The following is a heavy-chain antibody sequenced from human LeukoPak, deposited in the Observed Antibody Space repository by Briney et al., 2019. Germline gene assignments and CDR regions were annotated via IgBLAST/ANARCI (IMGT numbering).Heavy chain of an antibody. CDR3: ARDRNARCFDY. D-gene: IGHD1-14*01. V-gene: IGHV3-7*01. CDR2: IKQDGSEE. CDR1: GFTFSSYW. Sequence: GSLSLSCAASGFTFSSYWMSWVRQAPGKGLEWVANIKQDGSEEYYVDSVKGRFTISRDNAKNSLYLQMNSLRAEDTAVYYCARDRNARCFDYWGQGTLVTVSS. J-gene: IGHJ4*02.